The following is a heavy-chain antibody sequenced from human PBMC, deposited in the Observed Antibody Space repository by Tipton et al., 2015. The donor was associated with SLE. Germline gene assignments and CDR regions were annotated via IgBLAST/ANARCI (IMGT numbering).Heavy chain of an antibody. CDR3: ARAKHDILNGVGGY. V-gene: IGHV3-11*01. J-gene: IGHJ4*02. CDR1: GFKFSDFA. D-gene: IGHD3-9*01. CDR2: ISSSGSTI. Sequence: SLRLSCAASGFKFSDFAMGWFRLAPGQGLDWVSYISSSGSTIYYADSVKGRFTISRDNAKNSLYLQMNSLRAEDTAVYYCARAKHDILNGVGGYWGQGALVTVSS.